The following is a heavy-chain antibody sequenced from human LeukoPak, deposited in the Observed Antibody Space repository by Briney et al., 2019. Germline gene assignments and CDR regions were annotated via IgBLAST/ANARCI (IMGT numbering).Heavy chain of an antibody. V-gene: IGHV4-34*01. CDR1: GGSFSDYY. Sequence: PSETLSLTCAVYGGSFSDYYWSWIRQPPGKGLEWIGEINHSGSTNYNPSLKSRVTISLDTSKNQFSLKLSSVTAADTGVYYGARGRLRDGYRYWGQGTLVTVSS. D-gene: IGHD5-24*01. CDR2: INHSGST. CDR3: ARGRLRDGYRY. J-gene: IGHJ4*02.